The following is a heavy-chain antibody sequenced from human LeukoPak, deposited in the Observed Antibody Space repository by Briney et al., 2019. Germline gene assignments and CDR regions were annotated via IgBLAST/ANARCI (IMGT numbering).Heavy chain of an antibody. CDR1: GFTFSSFE. V-gene: IGHV3-43*02. Sequence: GGSLRLSCAASGFTFSSFEMYWVRQAPGKGLEWVSLISGDGDRTYYADSVKGRFTISRDNSKNSLYLQMNSLRTEDTALYYCAKGLYYYDSSGYFDYWGQGTLVTVSS. CDR2: ISGDGDRT. CDR3: AKGLYYYDSSGYFDY. J-gene: IGHJ4*02. D-gene: IGHD3-22*01.